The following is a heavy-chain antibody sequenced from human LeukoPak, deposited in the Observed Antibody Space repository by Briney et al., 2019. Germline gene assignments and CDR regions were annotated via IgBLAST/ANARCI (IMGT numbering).Heavy chain of an antibody. CDR1: GFTFSSYG. J-gene: IGHJ4*02. CDR2: ISNDGTTK. Sequence: TGRSLRLSCAASGFTFSSYGMHWVRQAPGKGLEWVAFISNDGTTKYYADSVKGRFTISRDNSKNTLYLQMNSLRAEDTAVYYCAKSGSYHYDSSGYYGYWGQGTLVTVSS. V-gene: IGHV3-30*18. D-gene: IGHD3-22*01. CDR3: AKSGSYHYDSSGYYGY.